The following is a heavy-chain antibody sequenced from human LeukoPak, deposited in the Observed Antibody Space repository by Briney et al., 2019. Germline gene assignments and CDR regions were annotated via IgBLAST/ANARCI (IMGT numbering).Heavy chain of an antibody. J-gene: IGHJ4*02. D-gene: IGHD1-26*01. CDR1: SGSINSYY. V-gene: IGHV4-4*07. Sequence: SETLSLTCTVSSGSINSYYWGWVRQPPGKGLEWIGRIYTTGATQYNPSLKSRVTMSIDTSTNQFSLNLRSMTAADTAVYYCGRQGYTASYYFLDFWSQGTLVAFSS. CDR2: IYTTGAT. CDR3: GRQGYTASYYFLDF.